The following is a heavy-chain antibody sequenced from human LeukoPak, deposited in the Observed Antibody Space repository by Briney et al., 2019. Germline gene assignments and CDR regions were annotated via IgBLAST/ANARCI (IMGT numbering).Heavy chain of an antibody. J-gene: IGHJ4*02. CDR3: ARLSGSYSPDFDY. Sequence: PSQTLSLTCTVSGGSISSGGYYWSWIRQPPGKGLEWIGEINHSGSTNYNPSLKSRVTISVDTSKNQFSLKLSSVTAADTAVYYCARLSGSYSPDFDYWGQGTLVTVSS. D-gene: IGHD1-26*01. V-gene: IGHV4-30-2*01. CDR1: GGSISSGGYY. CDR2: INHSGST.